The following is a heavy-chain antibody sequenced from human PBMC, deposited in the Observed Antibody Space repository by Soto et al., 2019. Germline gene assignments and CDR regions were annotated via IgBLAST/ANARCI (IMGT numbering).Heavy chain of an antibody. D-gene: IGHD5-18*01. V-gene: IGHV3-66*01. CDR2: IYSGGST. CDR3: ARARMQLWPNYYDDGLDV. J-gene: IGHJ6*02. CDR1: GFTVSTNF. Sequence: EVQLVESGGGLVQPGGSLRLSCAASGFTVSTNFMTWVRQAPGKGLEWVSVIYSGGSTFYADSVKGRFTINRDNSKNTVYFQMNSLRVEDTAVYYCARARMQLWPNYYDDGLDVWGQGTTVTVSS.